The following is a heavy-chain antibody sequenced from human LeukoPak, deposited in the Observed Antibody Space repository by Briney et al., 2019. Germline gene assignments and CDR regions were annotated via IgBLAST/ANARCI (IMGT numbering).Heavy chain of an antibody. CDR2: ISSSSSTI. J-gene: IGHJ4*02. D-gene: IGHD5-18*01. CDR1: GFTFSSYA. Sequence: PGGSLRLSCAASGFTFSSYAMNWVRQAPGKGLEWVSYISSSSSTIYYADSVKGRFTISRDNAKNALYLQMNSLRAEDTAVYYCARRTEYTYQQWKYWGQGTLVTVSS. V-gene: IGHV3-48*04. CDR3: ARRTEYTYQQWKY.